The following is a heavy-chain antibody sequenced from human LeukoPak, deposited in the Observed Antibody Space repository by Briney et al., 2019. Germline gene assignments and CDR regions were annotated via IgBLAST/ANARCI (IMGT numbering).Heavy chain of an antibody. V-gene: IGHV3-30-3*01. CDR1: GFTFSSYA. J-gene: IGHJ4*02. D-gene: IGHD5-24*01. CDR3: ARDADGYNYPYYFDY. Sequence: GGSLRLSCAASGFTFSSYAMHWVRQAPGKGLEWVAVISYDGSNKYYADSVKGRFTISRDNSKNTLYLQMNSLRAEDTAVYYCARDADGYNYPYYFDYWGQGTLVTVSS. CDR2: ISYDGSNK.